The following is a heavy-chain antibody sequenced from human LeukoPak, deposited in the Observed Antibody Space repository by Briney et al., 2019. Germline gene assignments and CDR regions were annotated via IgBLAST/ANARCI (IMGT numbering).Heavy chain of an antibody. V-gene: IGHV4-59*01. CDR2: IYTSGST. D-gene: IGHD3-22*01. CDR3: ARVHPYYYDSSGYYYDAFDI. J-gene: IGHJ3*02. CDR1: GGSISSYY. Sequence: SETLSLTCTVSGGSISSYYWSWIRQPPGKGLEWIGHIYTSGSTNYNPSLKSRVTISVDTSKNQFSLKLSSVTAADTAVYYCARVHPYYYDSSGYYYDAFDIWGQGTMVTVPS.